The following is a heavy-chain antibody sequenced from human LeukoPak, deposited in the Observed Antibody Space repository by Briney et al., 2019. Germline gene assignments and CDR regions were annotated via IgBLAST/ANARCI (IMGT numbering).Heavy chain of an antibody. D-gene: IGHD2-15*01. V-gene: IGHV3-30*02. CDR1: GLTVTDNY. CDR3: AKQMVERPHYYYMDV. Sequence: PGGSLRLSCAVSGLTVTDNYMSWVRQAPGKGLEWVAFIQDDESNKFYADSVKGRFTISRDNSKNTLFLQMNSLRPEDTALYYCAKQMVERPHYYYMDVWGKGTTVTVSS. CDR2: IQDDESNK. J-gene: IGHJ6*03.